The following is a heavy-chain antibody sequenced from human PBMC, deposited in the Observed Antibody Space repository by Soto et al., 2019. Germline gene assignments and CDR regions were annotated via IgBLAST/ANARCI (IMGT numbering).Heavy chain of an antibody. CDR1: RVAFSKFI. Sequence: QAQLEQSGGEVKKPGSSVKVSCKASRVAFSKFIVTWVRQAPGLGLEWVGGIIPIFGTANYAQKCQGRVTITADASTSTSYMEVNNLRSEDTAVYYCAKVRYSSPMGYYYGMDVWGQGTTVTVSS. CDR3: AKVRYSSPMGYYYGMDV. CDR2: IIPIFGTA. V-gene: IGHV1-69*01. D-gene: IGHD6-19*01. J-gene: IGHJ6*02.